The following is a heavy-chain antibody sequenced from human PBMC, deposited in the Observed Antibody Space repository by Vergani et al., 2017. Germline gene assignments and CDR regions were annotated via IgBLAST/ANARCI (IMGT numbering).Heavy chain of an antibody. Sequence: QVQLVQSGAKVKKPGSSVKVSCKASGDTFSSYSISWVRQAPGQGLEWMGRIIPIFGTANYEQKFQGRVMITADESTSTAYMELSSLRSEDTAVYYCARDIVVVPASMADAFDIWGQGTMVTVSS. CDR1: GDTFSSYS. D-gene: IGHD2-2*01. V-gene: IGHV1-69*13. CDR2: IIPIFGTA. CDR3: ARDIVVVPASMADAFDI. J-gene: IGHJ3*02.